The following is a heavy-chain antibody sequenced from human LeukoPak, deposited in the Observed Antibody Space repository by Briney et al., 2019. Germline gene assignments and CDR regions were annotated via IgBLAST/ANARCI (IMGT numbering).Heavy chain of an antibody. J-gene: IGHJ3*01. D-gene: IGHD3-10*01. CDR2: INPSGGST. CDR3: ARDSGAFDF. V-gene: IGHV1-46*01. Sequence: ASVKVSCKASGYTFTSYYMHWVRQAPRQGLEWMGIINPSGGSTSYAQKFQGRVTMTRDTSTSTVYMQLTSLRSEDTAVYYCARDSGAFDFWGQGTMVTVSS. CDR1: GYTFTSYY.